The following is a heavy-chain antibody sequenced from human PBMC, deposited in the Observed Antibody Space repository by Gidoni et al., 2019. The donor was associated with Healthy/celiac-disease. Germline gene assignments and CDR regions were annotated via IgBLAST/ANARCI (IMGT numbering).Heavy chain of an antibody. V-gene: IGHV3-23*01. Sequence: EVQLLESGGGLVQPGGSLRLSCAASGFTFSSYAMSWVRQAPGKGLEWVSAISGSGGSTYYADSVKGRFTSSRDNSKNTLYLQMNSLRAEDTAVYYCAKDQVVVAAPADAFDIWGQGTMVTVSS. CDR2: ISGSGGST. J-gene: IGHJ3*02. D-gene: IGHD2-15*01. CDR3: AKDQVVVAAPADAFDI. CDR1: GFTFSSYA.